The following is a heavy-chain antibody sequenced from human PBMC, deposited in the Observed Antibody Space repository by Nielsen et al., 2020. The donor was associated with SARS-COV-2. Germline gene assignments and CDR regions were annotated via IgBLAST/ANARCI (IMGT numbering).Heavy chain of an antibody. CDR3: ARDSVAATGQIHFYGFDV. V-gene: IGHV3-7*03. CDR2: IKEDGSEK. J-gene: IGHJ6*02. CDR1: GFTFSSYW. Sequence: GESLKISCAASGFTFSSYWMSWVRQAPGKGLEWVANIKEDGSEKYYVDSVKGRFSISRDNAKNSLYLQMNSLRVEDTAVYYCARDSVAATGQIHFYGFDVWGQGTTVTVSS. D-gene: IGHD2-15*01.